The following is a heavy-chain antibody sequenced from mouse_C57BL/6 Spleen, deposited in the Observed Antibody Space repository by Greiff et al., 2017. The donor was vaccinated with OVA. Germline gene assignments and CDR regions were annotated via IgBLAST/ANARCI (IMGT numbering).Heavy chain of an antibody. CDR3: ARSLYDYDAWFDY. D-gene: IGHD2-4*01. CDR2: INPNNGGT. CDR1: GYTFTDYN. V-gene: IGHV1-18*01. Sequence: VQLKESGPELVKPGASVKIPCKASGYTFTDYNMDWVKQSHGKSLEWIGDINPNNGGTIYNQKFKGKATLTVDKSSSTAYMELRSLTSEDTAVYYCARSLYDYDAWFDYWGQGTLGTVS. J-gene: IGHJ3*01.